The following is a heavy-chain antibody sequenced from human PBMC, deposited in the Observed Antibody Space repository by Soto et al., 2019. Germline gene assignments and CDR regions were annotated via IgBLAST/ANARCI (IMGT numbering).Heavy chain of an antibody. D-gene: IGHD3-3*01. CDR2: ISTSGSTI. CDR3: ARQDFFWSGYSFQY. J-gene: IGHJ4*02. CDR1: GFTFSSYA. V-gene: IGHV3-48*03. Sequence: EVQLVESGGGLVQPGGSLRLSCAASGFTFSSYAMNWVRQAPGRGLEWVSYISTSGSTIYYADSVKGRFTISRDNAKNSLYLQMNSLRAEDTAVYYCARQDFFWSGYSFQYWGQGTLVTVSS.